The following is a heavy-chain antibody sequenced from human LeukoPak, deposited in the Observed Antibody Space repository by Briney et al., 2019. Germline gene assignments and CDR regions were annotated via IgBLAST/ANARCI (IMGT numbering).Heavy chain of an antibody. CDR2: INQDGTEK. J-gene: IGHJ4*02. V-gene: IGHV3-7*01. CDR1: EFSVGSNY. CDR3: AKVAKYYYGSETYYFFEH. D-gene: IGHD3-10*01. Sequence: PGGSLRLSRAASEFSVGSNYMTWVRQAPGKGLEWVANINQDGTEKYYVDSVKGRFTISRDNAKNSLYLQMNSLRVEDTAEYYCAKVAKYYYGSETYYFFEHWGQGTPVTTSS.